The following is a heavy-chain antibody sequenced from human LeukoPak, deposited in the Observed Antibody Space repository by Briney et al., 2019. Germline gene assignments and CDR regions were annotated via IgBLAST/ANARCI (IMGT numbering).Heavy chain of an antibody. D-gene: IGHD3-10*01. CDR3: ARTPLPSGAFDI. CDR1: GGSISSGSYY. V-gene: IGHV4-61*02. J-gene: IGHJ3*02. Sequence: SQTLSLTCTVSGGSISSGSYYWSWIRQPAGKGLEWIGRIYTSGSTNYNPSLKSRVTISVDTSKNQFSLKLSSVTAADTAVYYCARTPLPSGAFDIWGQGTMVTVSS. CDR2: IYTSGST.